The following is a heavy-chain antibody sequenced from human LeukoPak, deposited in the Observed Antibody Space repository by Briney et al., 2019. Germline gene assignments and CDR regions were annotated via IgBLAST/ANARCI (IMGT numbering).Heavy chain of an antibody. D-gene: IGHD3-22*01. CDR3: ARDHYYDSSGYNWFDP. V-gene: IGHV4-59*01. J-gene: IGHJ5*02. Sequence: SETLSLTCTVSGGSISSYYWSWIRQPPGKGLEWIGYIYYSGSTNYNPSLKSRVTISVDTSKNQFSLKLSSVTAADTAVYYCARDHYYDSSGYNWFDPWGQGTLVTVSS. CDR2: IYYSGST. CDR1: GGSISSYY.